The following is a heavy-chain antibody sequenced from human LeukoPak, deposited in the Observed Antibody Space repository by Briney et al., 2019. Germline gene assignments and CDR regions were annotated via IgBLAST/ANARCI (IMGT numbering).Heavy chain of an antibody. CDR3: ARVVFGAQYYYGSKAVGHWFDP. J-gene: IGHJ5*02. V-gene: IGHV4-34*01. D-gene: IGHD3-10*01. CDR1: GGSFSGYY. CDR2: INHSGST. Sequence: SETLSLTCAVYGGSFSGYYWSWIRQPPGKGLEWIGEINHSGSTNYNPSLKSRVTISVDTSKNQFSLKLSSVTAADTAVYYCARVVFGAQYYYGSKAVGHWFDPWGQGTLVTVSS.